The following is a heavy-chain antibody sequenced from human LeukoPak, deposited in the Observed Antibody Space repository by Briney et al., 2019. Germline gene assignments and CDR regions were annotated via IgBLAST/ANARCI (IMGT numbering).Heavy chain of an antibody. CDR1: GFTFSSYA. J-gene: IGHJ4*02. CDR2: ISGSDAGT. CDR3: ATTYGTTMIRGSRDFDY. D-gene: IGHD3-10*01. Sequence: PGGSLRLSCVASGFTFSSYAMTWVRQAPGKGLEWVSAISGSDAGTYYADPVKGRFTISRDNSKSTLNLQMNSVRAEDTAIYYCATTYGTTMIRGSRDFDYWGQGISVTVSS. V-gene: IGHV3-23*01.